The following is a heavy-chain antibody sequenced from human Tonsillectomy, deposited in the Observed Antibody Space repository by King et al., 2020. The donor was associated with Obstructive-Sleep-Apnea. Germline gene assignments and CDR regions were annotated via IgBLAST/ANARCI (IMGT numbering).Heavy chain of an antibody. V-gene: IGHV3-23*04. CDR2: ICGSGGST. Sequence: VQLVESGGGLVQPGGSLRLFCAASGFTFSSYAMSWFRQVPGKGLEWVSAICGSGGSTYYADSGKCRFTISRDNSKNTLYLQMNSLRAEDTAVYYCAKDKYSSSWALRYWGQGTLVTVSS. D-gene: IGHD6-13*01. CDR3: AKDKYSSSWALRY. CDR1: GFTFSSYA. J-gene: IGHJ4*02.